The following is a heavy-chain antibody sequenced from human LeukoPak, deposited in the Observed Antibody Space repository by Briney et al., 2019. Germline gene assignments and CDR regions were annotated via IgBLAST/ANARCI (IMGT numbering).Heavy chain of an antibody. D-gene: IGHD2-15*01. CDR2: ISAYNGNT. J-gene: IGHJ5*02. V-gene: IGHV1-18*01. CDR3: ARDHQDQYSIVYFYSWFDP. Sequence: ASVKVSCKASGYTFTSYGISWVRQAPGQGLEWMGWISAYNGNTNYAQKLQGRVTMTTDTSTSTAYMELRSLRSGDTAVYYCARDHQDQYSIVYFYSWFDPWGQGTLVTVSS. CDR1: GYTFTSYG.